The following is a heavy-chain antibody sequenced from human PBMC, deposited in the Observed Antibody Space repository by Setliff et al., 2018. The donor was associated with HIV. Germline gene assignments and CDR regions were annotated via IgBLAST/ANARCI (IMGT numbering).Heavy chain of an antibody. V-gene: IGHV3-74*03. CDR1: GFTFSNYW. CDR2: INSDGGIS. D-gene: IGHD6-13*01. J-gene: IGHJ4*02. CDR3: VRVAGFSSSWFGY. Sequence: AGGSLRLSCAASGFTFSNYWMHWVRQAPGKGLEWVSRINSDGGISEHADAVKGQLTISRDNARNTLYLEMNSLRVEDTAVYYCVRVAGFSSSWFGYWGQGTLVTVSS.